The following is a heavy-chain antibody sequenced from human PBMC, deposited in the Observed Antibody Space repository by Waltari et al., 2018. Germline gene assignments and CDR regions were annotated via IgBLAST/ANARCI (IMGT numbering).Heavy chain of an antibody. CDR1: GFSFSSYA. CDR3: ARDGRPYGGPNWFDP. CDR2: ISGNGDSI. J-gene: IGHJ5*02. D-gene: IGHD3-10*01. V-gene: IGHV3-64*07. Sequence: EVQLVESGGGLVQPGGSLRLSCTASGFSFSSYAMHWVRQAPGKGLEYCSAISGNGDSIYYADSVKCRFTISRDNSKNMLYLQMGSLRAEDMAVYYCARDGRPYGGPNWFDPWGQGTLVTVSS.